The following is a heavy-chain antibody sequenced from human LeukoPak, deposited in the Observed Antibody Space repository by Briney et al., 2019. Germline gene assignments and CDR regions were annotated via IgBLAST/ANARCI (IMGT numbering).Heavy chain of an antibody. D-gene: IGHD3-22*01. CDR1: GGSISSSSYY. J-gene: IGHJ4*02. Sequence: SETLSLTCTVSGGSISSSSYYWGWIRQPPGKGLEWIGSIYYSGSTYYNPSLKSRVTISVDTSKNQFSLKLSSVTAADTAVYYCASNYDSSGSVDYWGQGTLVTVSS. V-gene: IGHV4-39*07. CDR3: ASNYDSSGSVDY. CDR2: IYYSGST.